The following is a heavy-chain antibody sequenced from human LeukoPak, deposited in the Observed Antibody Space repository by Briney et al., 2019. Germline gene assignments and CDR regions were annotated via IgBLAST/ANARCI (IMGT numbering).Heavy chain of an antibody. CDR1: GFPFSSYA. CDR2: IKEDGSEK. D-gene: IGHD1-1*01. J-gene: IGHJ4*02. CDR3: VGGGGTFVY. V-gene: IGHV3-7*05. Sequence: GGSLRLSCAASGFPFSSYAMSWVRQAPGKGLEWVANIKEDGSEKHYVDSLKGRFTISRDNAKNSLYLQMNSLRAEDTAVYYCVGGGGTFVYWGQGTLVTVSS.